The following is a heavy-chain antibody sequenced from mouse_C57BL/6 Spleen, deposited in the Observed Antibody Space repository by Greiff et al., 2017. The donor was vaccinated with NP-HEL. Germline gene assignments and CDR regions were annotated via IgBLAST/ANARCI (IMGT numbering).Heavy chain of an antibody. V-gene: IGHV1-64*01. CDR2: IHPNSGST. Sequence: VQLQQPGAELVKPGASVKLSCKASGYTFTSYWMHWVKQRPGQGLEWIGMIHPNSGSTNYNEKFKSKATLTVDKSSSTAYMQLSSLTSEDSAVYYCASVYYGSTPWFAYWGQGTLVTVSA. CDR1: GYTFTSYW. J-gene: IGHJ3*01. D-gene: IGHD1-1*01. CDR3: ASVYYGSTPWFAY.